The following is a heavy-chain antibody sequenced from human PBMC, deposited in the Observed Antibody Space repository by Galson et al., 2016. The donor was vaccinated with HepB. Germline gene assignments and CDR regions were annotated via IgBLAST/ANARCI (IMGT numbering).Heavy chain of an antibody. CDR3: VRYCDSNGYYPGGMDV. CDR2: IYRVGTT. J-gene: IGHJ6*02. D-gene: IGHD3-22*01. V-gene: IGHV3-53*01. Sequence: SLRLSCAASEFTVSTNHMSWVRQAPGKGLEWVATIYRVGTTSYAESVRGRFTVSRDISKNTLSLQMNSLRSGDTAMYYCVRYCDSNGYYPGGMDVWGQGTTVTVSS. CDR1: EFTVSTNH.